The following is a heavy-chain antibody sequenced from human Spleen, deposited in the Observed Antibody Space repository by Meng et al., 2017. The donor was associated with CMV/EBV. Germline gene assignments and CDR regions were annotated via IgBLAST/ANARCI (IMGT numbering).Heavy chain of an antibody. CDR2: MNPNSGNT. Sequence: KASRYTFTRYDINWVRQATGQGLEWMGWMNPNSGNTGYAQKFQGRVTMTRNTSISTAYMELSSLRSEDTAVYYCARGGITMIAGSDYWGQGTLVTVSS. D-gene: IGHD3-22*01. J-gene: IGHJ4*02. CDR1: RYTFTRYD. V-gene: IGHV1-8*01. CDR3: ARGGITMIAGSDY.